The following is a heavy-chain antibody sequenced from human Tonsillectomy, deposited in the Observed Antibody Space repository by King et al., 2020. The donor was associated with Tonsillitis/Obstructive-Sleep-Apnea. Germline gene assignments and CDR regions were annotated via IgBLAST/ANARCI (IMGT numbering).Heavy chain of an antibody. V-gene: IGHV4-34*01. Sequence: VQLQQWGAGLLKPSKTLSLTCAMYGGSFSGYYCSWIRQPPGKGLEWIGEINHSGSTNYNPSLKSRATISVDTSKNQFSLKLSSVTAADTAVYYCARGYCSSTNCYPYYYYMDVCRKGTTVTVSS. CDR1: GGSFSGYY. CDR3: ARGYCSSTNCYPYYYYMDV. CDR2: INHSGST. D-gene: IGHD2-2*01. J-gene: IGHJ6*03.